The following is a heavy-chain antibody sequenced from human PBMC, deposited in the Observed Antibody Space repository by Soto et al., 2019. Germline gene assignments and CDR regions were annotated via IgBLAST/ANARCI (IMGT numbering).Heavy chain of an antibody. CDR2: ISSSSSTI. CDR1: GFTFSSYS. J-gene: IGHJ6*02. V-gene: IGHV3-48*02. D-gene: IGHD5-12*01. Sequence: GGSLRLSCAASGFTFSSYSMNWVRQAPGKGLEWVSYISSSSSTIYYADSVKGRFTISRDNAKNSLYLQMNSLRDEDTAVYYCARTTPQWIYYYYYGMDVWGQGTTVTVSS. CDR3: ARTTPQWIYYYYYGMDV.